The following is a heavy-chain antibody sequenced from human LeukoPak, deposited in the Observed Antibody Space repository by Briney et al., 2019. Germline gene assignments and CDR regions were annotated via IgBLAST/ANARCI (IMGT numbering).Heavy chain of an antibody. CDR1: GFTFSSYW. D-gene: IGHD6-13*01. Sequence: GGSLRLSCAASGFTFSSYWMSWVRQAPGKGPEWVANIKQDGSEKYYVDSVKGRFIISRDNAKNSLYLQMNSLRAEDTAVYYCAKGNSRIAAAGTYDYWGQGTLVTVSS. V-gene: IGHV3-7*03. CDR3: AKGNSRIAAAGTYDY. J-gene: IGHJ4*02. CDR2: IKQDGSEK.